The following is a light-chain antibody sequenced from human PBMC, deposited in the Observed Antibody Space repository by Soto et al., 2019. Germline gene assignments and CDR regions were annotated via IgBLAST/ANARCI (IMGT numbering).Light chain of an antibody. J-gene: IGKJ1*01. CDR2: AAS. V-gene: IGKV1-9*01. Sequence: DIQMTQSPSTLPASVGDRVTITCRASQSISNWLAWYQQKPGKAPKLLIYAASTLQSGVPSRFSGSGSGTEFTLTISSLQPEDFATYYCQQLNSYRTFGQGTKVDI. CDR1: QSISNW. CDR3: QQLNSYRT.